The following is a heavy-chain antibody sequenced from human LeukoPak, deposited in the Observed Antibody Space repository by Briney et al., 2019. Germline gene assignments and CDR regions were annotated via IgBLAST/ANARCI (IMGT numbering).Heavy chain of an antibody. Sequence: SETLSLTCTVYGGSISSYYWSWIRQPPGKGLEWIGYIYYSGSTNYNPSLKSRVTISVDTSKNHFSLKLTSVTATDTAVYYCARLRSGEDFDLWGRGTLVTVSS. V-gene: IGHV4-59*08. CDR1: GGSISSYY. CDR2: IYYSGST. J-gene: IGHJ2*01. CDR3: ARLRSGEDFDL.